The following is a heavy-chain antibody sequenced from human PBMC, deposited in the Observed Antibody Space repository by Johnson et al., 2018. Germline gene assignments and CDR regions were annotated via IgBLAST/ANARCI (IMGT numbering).Heavy chain of an antibody. Sequence: QLVQSGGGLVQPGGSLRXSCAAFGFTFSNYAMSWVRQDPGQGLEWVSGIGGSGTVTYYADSVKGRFTISRDNSRNTLSLQMNSLRAEDTAVYDWAKDTYDFWSGYYTVDFAYWGLGTLVTVSS. CDR1: GFTFSNYA. D-gene: IGHD3-3*01. CDR3: AKDTYDFWSGYYTVDFAY. CDR2: IGGSGTVT. V-gene: IGHV3-23*04. J-gene: IGHJ4*02.